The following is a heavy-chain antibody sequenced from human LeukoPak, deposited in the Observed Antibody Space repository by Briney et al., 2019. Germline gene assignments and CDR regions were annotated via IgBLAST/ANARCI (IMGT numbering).Heavy chain of an antibody. CDR1: GFTFSRSG. V-gene: IGHV3-33*01. D-gene: IGHD5-12*01. J-gene: IGHJ4*02. CDR2: IWYDGSKQ. Sequence: GGSLRLSCAASGFTFSRSGMHWVRQAPGKGPEWVAVIWYDGSKQYYAESVKGRFTISRDNAKNTLYLQMNSLTADDTAVYYCARGGSSGYILLDNWGQGTLATVSS. CDR3: ARGGSSGYILLDN.